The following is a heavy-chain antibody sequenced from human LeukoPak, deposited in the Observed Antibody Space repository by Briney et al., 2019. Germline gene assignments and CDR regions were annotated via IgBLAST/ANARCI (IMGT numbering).Heavy chain of an antibody. J-gene: IGHJ4*02. V-gene: IGHV3-30*18. CDR3: AKSSIAASIGD. Sequence: GGSLRLSCAASGFTFSSYGMHWVRHAPGKGLEWVAVISYDGSNKYYADSVKGRFTISRDNSKNTLYLQMNSLRAEDTAVYYCAKSSIAASIGDWGQGTLVTVSS. CDR2: ISYDGSNK. CDR1: GFTFSSYG. D-gene: IGHD6-6*01.